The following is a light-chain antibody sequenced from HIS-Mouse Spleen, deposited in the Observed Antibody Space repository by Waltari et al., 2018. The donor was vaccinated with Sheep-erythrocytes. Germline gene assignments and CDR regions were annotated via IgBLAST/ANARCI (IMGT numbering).Light chain of an antibody. V-gene: IGLV2-11*01. CDR3: QAWDSSTYV. J-gene: IGLJ1*01. Sequence: QSALTQPRSVSGSPGQSVTISCTGTSSDVGGYNYVSWYQQHPGTAPKLMIYDVSKRTSGIPERFSGSNSGNTATLTISGTQAMDEADYYCQAWDSSTYVFGTGTKVTVL. CDR2: DVS. CDR1: SSDVGGYNY.